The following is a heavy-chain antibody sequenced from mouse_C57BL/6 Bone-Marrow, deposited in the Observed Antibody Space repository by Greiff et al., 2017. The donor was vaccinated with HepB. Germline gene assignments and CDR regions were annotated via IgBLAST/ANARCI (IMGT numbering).Heavy chain of an antibody. V-gene: IGHV1-64*01. CDR1: GYTFTSYW. Sequence: QVQLQHPGAELVKPGASVKLSCKASGYTFTSYWMHWVKQRPGQGLEWIGMIHPNSGSTNYNEKFKSKATLTVDKSSSTAYMQLSSLTSEDSAVYYCARSRAYYYGSSYLYWGQGTTLTVSS. CDR2: IHPNSGST. CDR3: ARSRAYYYGSSYLY. J-gene: IGHJ2*01. D-gene: IGHD1-1*01.